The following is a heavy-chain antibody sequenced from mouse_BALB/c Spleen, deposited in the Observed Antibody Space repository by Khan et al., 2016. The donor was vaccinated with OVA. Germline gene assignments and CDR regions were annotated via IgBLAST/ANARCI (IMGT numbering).Heavy chain of an antibody. CDR3: ARNYRYFDY. Sequence: EVQLVESGPGLVKPSQSLSLTCTVTGYSITSDYAWNWIRQFPGNKLEWMGYISYSGSTSYNPSLKSRTSITRDTSKNQFFLQLNSVTTEDTATYCCARNYRYFDYWGQGTTLTVSS. V-gene: IGHV3-2*02. CDR2: ISYSGST. CDR1: GYSITSDYA. D-gene: IGHD2-14*01. J-gene: IGHJ2*01.